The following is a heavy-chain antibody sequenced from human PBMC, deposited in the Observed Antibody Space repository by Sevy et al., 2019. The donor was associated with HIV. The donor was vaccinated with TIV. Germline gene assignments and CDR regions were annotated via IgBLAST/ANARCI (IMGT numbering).Heavy chain of an antibody. CDR1: GFTFSSYA. CDR2: ISYDGSNK. V-gene: IGHV3-30*04. Sequence: GGSLRLSCAASGFTFSSYAMHWVRQAPGKGLEWVAVISYDGSNKYYADSVKGRFTISRDNYKNTLYLQMNSLRAEDTAVYYCARTGGYCSSTSCYTNRGWGPFDYWGQGTLVTVSS. J-gene: IGHJ4*02. CDR3: ARTGGYCSSTSCYTNRGWGPFDY. D-gene: IGHD2-2*02.